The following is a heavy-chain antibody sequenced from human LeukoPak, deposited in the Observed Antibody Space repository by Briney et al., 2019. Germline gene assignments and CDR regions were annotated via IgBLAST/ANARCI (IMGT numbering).Heavy chain of an antibody. CDR2: IYSGGSE. V-gene: IGHV3-66*01. CDR1: GFSVSSNY. Sequence: GGSLRLSCAASGFSVSSNYMSWVRQAPGKGLEWVSLIYSGGSEYYADSVKGRFTISRDNFKNRLYLQMNSLRAEDTAVYYCARDMAGDYYDSGSYGYFDYWGQGTLVTVSS. D-gene: IGHD3-22*01. J-gene: IGHJ4*02. CDR3: ARDMAGDYYDSGSYGYFDY.